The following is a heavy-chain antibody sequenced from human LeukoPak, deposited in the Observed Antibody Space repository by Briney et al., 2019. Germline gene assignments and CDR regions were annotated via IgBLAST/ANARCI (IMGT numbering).Heavy chain of an antibody. CDR3: ARDISSSFGYYYYYMDV. V-gene: IGHV1-2*02. CDR1: GYTFTGYY. J-gene: IGHJ6*03. Sequence: ASVKVSCKASGYTFTGYYMHWVRQAPGQGLEWMGWINPNSGGTNYAQKFQGRVTMTRDTSISTAYMELSRLRSDDTAVYYCARDISSSFGYYYYYMDVWGKGTTVTVSS. D-gene: IGHD6-6*01. CDR2: INPNSGGT.